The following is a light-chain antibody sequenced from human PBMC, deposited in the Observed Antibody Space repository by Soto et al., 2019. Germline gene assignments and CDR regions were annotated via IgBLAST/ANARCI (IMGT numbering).Light chain of an antibody. CDR1: QGVSRF. CDR2: DAP. J-gene: IGKJ4*01. V-gene: IGKV3D-11*01. Sequence: EIVLTQSPATLSLSPGERATLSCRASQGVSRFLAWCQRKPGQAPRLLIYDAPNRATGIPARFSGSGPGTYFTLTISSLEHEDFALYYCQHRSNWHGLTVGGGTKVEIK. CDR3: QHRSNWHGLT.